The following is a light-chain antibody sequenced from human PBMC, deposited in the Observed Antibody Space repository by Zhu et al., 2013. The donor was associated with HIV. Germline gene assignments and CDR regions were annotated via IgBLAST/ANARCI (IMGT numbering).Light chain of an antibody. J-gene: IGLJ1*01. CDR1: SGHSDYA. Sequence: QPVLTQSSSASASLGSSVKLTCSLNSGHSDYAIAWHQQQPGKAPRYLMKLEASGSYNRGSGVPHRFSGSSSVADRYLTISNLQSEDEADYYCETWDSNSRVFGTGTTVTIL. V-gene: IGLV4-60*03. CDR3: ETWDSNSRV. CDR2: LEASGSY.